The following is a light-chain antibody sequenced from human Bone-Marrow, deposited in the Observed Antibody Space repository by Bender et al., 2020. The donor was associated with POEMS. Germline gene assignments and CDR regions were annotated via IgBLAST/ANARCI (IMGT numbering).Light chain of an antibody. V-gene: IGLV3-21*04. CDR3: QVWDPSGDHPYV. CDR2: YDS. Sequence: SYELTQSLSVSVAPGQTAKITCGGNDIGTKSVQWYQQKPGQAPVLVIHYDSDRPSGIPERFFGSNSGNTATLAISRVEAGDEADYFCQVWDPSGDHPYVFGTGTKVTVL. J-gene: IGLJ1*01. CDR1: DIGTKS.